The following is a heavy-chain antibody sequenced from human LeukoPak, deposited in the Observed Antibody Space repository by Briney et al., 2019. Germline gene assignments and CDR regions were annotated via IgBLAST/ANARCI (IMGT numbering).Heavy chain of an antibody. Sequence: SCKASGCTFTSYYMHWVRQAPGKGLEWVAVISYDGSNKYYADSVKGRFTISRDNSKNTLYLQMNSLRAEDTAVYYCAKDDYGDPGIFDYWGQGTLVTVSS. V-gene: IGHV3-30*18. CDR2: ISYDGSNK. CDR1: GCTFTSYY. J-gene: IGHJ4*02. CDR3: AKDDYGDPGIFDY. D-gene: IGHD4-17*01.